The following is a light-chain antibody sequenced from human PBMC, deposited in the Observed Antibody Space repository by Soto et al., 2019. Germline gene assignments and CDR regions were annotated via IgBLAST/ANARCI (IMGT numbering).Light chain of an antibody. CDR1: QDISKY. J-gene: IGKJ4*01. Sequence: DIQMTQSPSSLSASVGDRVTIACQASQDISKYLNWYQQKPGKAPKLLIFDASNLEIGVPSRFSGSGSGTDFTFTISRLQPEDIATYYCQQYDYLPLTFGGGTKVEIK. CDR2: DAS. V-gene: IGKV1-33*01. CDR3: QQYDYLPLT.